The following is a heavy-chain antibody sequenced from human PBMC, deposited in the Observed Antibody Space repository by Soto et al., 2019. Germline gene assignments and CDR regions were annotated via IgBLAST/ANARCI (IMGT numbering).Heavy chain of an antibody. V-gene: IGHV1-69*12. J-gene: IGHJ3*02. D-gene: IGHD6-13*01. CDR1: GGTFSNHA. CDR2: IIPIFSTT. Sequence: QVHLVQSGAEVKKPGSSVKVSCKAPGGTFSNHAINWVRQAPGQGLEWMGRIIPIFSTTNYAQKFQGRVTMTADESTITSEVELSSLKHDDTSVYYCAREVAADGTCREDVFDIWGQGTLVTVSS. CDR3: AREVAADGTCREDVFDI.